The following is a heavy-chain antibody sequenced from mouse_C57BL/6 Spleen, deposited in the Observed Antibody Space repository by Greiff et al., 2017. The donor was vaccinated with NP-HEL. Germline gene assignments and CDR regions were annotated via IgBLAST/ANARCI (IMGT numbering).Heavy chain of an antibody. Sequence: QVQLQQSGAELVKPGASVKISCKASGYAFSSYWMNWVKQRPGKGLEWIGQIYPGDGDTNYNGKFKGKATLTADKSSSTAYMQLSSLTSEDSAVYFCARSSDRYWYFDVWGTGTTVTVSS. CDR2: IYPGDGDT. CDR1: GYAFSSYW. CDR3: ARSSDRYWYFDV. V-gene: IGHV1-80*01. J-gene: IGHJ1*03.